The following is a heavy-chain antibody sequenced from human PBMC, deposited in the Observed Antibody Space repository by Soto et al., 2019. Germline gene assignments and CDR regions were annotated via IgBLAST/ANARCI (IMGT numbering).Heavy chain of an antibody. CDR3: ARLDLRSEYYYYYGMDV. Sequence: AASVKVSCKASGGTFSNYVINWVRQAPGQGLEWMGWINPNSGGTNYAQKFQGRVTVTRDTSISTAYMELSRLRSDDTAVYYCARLDLRSEYYYYYGMDVWGQGTTVTVSS. CDR2: INPNSGGT. CDR1: GGTFSNYV. J-gene: IGHJ6*02. V-gene: IGHV1-2*02.